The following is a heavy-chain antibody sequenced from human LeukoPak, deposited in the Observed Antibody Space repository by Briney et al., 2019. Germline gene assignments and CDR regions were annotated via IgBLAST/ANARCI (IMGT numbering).Heavy chain of an antibody. V-gene: IGHV4-59*01. J-gene: IGHJ3*02. CDR2: IHYSGST. D-gene: IGHD3-9*01. Sequence: SETLSLTCTVSGGSINNYYWTWIRQPPGKGLEWIGYIHYSGSTNYNPSLKSRVTISVDTSDNQFSLNLRSVTAADTAVYYCARVPYYDVLNECPSRALDIWGQGTTVTVSS. CDR3: ARVPYYDVLNECPSRALDI. CDR1: GGSINNYY.